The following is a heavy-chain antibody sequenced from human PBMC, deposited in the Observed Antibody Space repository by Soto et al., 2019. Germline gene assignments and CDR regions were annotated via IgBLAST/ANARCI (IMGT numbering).Heavy chain of an antibody. CDR2: TYYTSTWYN. CDR1: GDSVSRNSVA. V-gene: IGHV6-1*01. Sequence: PSQTLSLTCAISGDSVSRNSVAWNWIRQSPSRGLEWLGRTYYTSTWYNDYAVSVKSRITIKPDTSKNQVSLQLNSVTPEDTAVEYGAREFRNAFDVWGQGTMVTVSS. CDR3: AREFRNAFDV. J-gene: IGHJ3*01.